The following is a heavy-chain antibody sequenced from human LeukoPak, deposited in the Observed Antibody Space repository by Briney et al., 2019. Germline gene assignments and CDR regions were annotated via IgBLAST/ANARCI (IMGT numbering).Heavy chain of an antibody. CDR2: TYYRSKWYN. V-gene: IGHV6-1*01. CDR3: AREWLEWELVHYYYYGMDV. D-gene: IGHD1-26*01. J-gene: IGHJ6*02. CDR1: GDSVSSNSAA. Sequence: SQTLSLTCAISGDSVSSNSAAWNWIRQSPSRGLEWLGRTYYRSKWYNDYAVSVKSRITINPDTSKNQFSLQLNSVTPEDTAVYYCAREWLEWELVHYYYYGMDVWGQGTTVTVSS.